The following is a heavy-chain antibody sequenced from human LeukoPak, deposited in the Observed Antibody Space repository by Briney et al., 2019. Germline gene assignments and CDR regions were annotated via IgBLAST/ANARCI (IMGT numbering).Heavy chain of an antibody. J-gene: IGHJ5*02. V-gene: IGHV4-34*01. CDR3: ARGPMRGWFDP. Sequence: GSLRLSCAASGFTVSSNYMSWVRQAPGKGLEWVGEITDSGSTNYNPSLKSRVTISVDTSKNQFSLKLSSVTAADTAVYYCARGPMRGWFDPWGQGTLVTVSS. CDR2: ITDSGST. CDR1: GFTVSSNY.